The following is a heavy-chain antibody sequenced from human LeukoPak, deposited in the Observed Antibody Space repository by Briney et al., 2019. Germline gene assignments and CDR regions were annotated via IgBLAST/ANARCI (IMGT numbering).Heavy chain of an antibody. Sequence: SETLSLTCAVYGGSFSGYYWSWIRQPPGKGLEWIGEISHSGSTNYNPSLKSRVTISVDTSKNQFSLKLSSVTAADTAVYYCARGLRKSLDYWGQGTLVTVSS. J-gene: IGHJ4*02. CDR2: ISHSGST. CDR1: GGSFSGYY. V-gene: IGHV4-34*01. CDR3: ARGLRKSLDY.